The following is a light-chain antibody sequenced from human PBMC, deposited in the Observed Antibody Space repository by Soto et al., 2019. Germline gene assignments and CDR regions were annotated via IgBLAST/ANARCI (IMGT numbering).Light chain of an antibody. CDR2: AAS. V-gene: IGKV1-39*01. CDR3: QQSYSNPLT. J-gene: IGKJ3*01. CDR1: QSIGTY. Sequence: DIPMTQSPSSLSASVGDRVTISCRASQSIGTYLNWYQQQAGKAPKLLIYAASTLHSGVPSSFSGSGSGTDFTLTISSLQPEDFATYYCQQSYSNPLTFGPGTKVDVK.